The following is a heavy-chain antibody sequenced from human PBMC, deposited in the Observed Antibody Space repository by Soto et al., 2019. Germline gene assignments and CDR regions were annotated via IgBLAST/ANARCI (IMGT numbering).Heavy chain of an antibody. CDR3: ARDDEYSGNGMDV. CDR2: ILNDGSNR. CDR1: GFTFSNYG. D-gene: IGHD3-10*01. Sequence: QVQLVESGGGVVQPGRSLTLSCAASGFTFSNYGMHWVRQAPGKGLEWVAVILNDGSNRYHEDSVKDRFTISRDNSKNTLYFLMNSLRAEDTAVYYCARDDEYSGNGMDVWGQGTTVTVS. V-gene: IGHV3-33*01. J-gene: IGHJ6*02.